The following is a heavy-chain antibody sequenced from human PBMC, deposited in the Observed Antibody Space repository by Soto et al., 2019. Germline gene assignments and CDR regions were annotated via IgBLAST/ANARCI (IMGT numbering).Heavy chain of an antibody. CDR2: TYYKSKWNN. CDR3: TGITWFRGMDV. V-gene: IGHV6-1*01. J-gene: IGHJ6*02. Sequence: SQTLSLTCVISGDSVSSNSAVWNCIIQSPSRCLEWLGRTYYKSKWNNDYALSVKSRITINPDTSKNQFSLHLYSVTPEDTAVYYCTGITWFRGMDVWGQGTPVTVSS. D-gene: IGHD3-10*01. CDR1: GDSVSSNSAV.